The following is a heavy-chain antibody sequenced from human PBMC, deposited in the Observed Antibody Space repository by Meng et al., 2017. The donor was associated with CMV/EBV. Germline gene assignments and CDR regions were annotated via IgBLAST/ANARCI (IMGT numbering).Heavy chain of an antibody. Sequence: ASVKVSCKASGYTFTGYYMHWVRQAPGQGLEWMGWINPNSGGTNYAQKFQGRATMTRDTSISTAYMELSRLRSDDTAVYYCARGSSSGWYYFDYWGQGTLVTVSS. CDR2: INPNSGGT. CDR3: ARGSSSGWYYFDY. D-gene: IGHD6-19*01. CDR1: GYTFTGYY. J-gene: IGHJ4*02. V-gene: IGHV1-2*02.